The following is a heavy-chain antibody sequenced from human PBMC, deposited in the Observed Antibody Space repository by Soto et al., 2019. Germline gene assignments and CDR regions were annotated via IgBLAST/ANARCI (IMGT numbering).Heavy chain of an antibody. CDR2: ISAYNGNT. J-gene: IGHJ6*02. CDR1: GYTFTSYG. D-gene: IGHD2-2*01. CDR3: ARDEDIVVVPAAGGFVDYGMDV. V-gene: IGHV1-18*04. Sequence: GASVKVSCKASGYTFTSYGISWVRQAPGQGLECMGWISAYNGNTNYAQKLQGRVTMTTDTYTSTAYMALRSLTSDDTAVYYCARDEDIVVVPAAGGFVDYGMDVWGQGTTVTVSS.